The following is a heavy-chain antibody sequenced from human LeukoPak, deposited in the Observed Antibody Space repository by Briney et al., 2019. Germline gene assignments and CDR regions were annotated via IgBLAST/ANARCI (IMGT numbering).Heavy chain of an antibody. Sequence: SETLSLTCAVSGVAISRGGYAWNWIRQPPGKGLEWIAYIYHSGTTYYNPSLKSRVTISVDTSKNQFSLKLSSVTAADTAVYYCAVGFDYWGQGTLVTVSS. V-gene: IGHV4-30-2*03. J-gene: IGHJ4*02. CDR3: AVGFDY. D-gene: IGHD1-26*01. CDR2: IYHSGTT. CDR1: GVAISRGGYA.